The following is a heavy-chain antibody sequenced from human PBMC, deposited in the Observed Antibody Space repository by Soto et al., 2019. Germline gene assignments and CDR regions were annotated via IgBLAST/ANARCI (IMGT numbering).Heavy chain of an antibody. CDR2: IYHTGST. Sequence: QVQLQESGPKLVKPSQTLSLTCSVSGGSISTVGHYWTWIRQPPGKGLEWIGSIYHTGSTYYSKSLRSRLTMSVETSKSQLSLRLSSVTAADTAVYYWARATGTLRSRNCDYWGQGSLVTVSS. CDR3: ARATGTLRSRNCDY. D-gene: IGHD1-1*01. CDR1: GGSISTVGHY. J-gene: IGHJ4*02. V-gene: IGHV4-31*03.